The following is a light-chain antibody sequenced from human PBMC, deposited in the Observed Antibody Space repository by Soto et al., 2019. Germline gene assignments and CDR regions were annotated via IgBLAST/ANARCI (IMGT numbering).Light chain of an antibody. CDR1: SSDIGGYNF. V-gene: IGLV2-14*03. Sequence: QSVLTQPASVSGSPGQSITISCTGTSSDIGGYNFVSWYQHHPGKAPRLMIFGVSDRPSGVSDRFSGSKSGNTASLTISGLQAEVEADYYCSSYISSSTPYVFGTGTKVTVL. CDR2: GVS. J-gene: IGLJ1*01. CDR3: SSYISSSTPYV.